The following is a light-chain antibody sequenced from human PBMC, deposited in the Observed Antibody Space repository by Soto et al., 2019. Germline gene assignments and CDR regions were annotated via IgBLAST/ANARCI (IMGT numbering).Light chain of an antibody. CDR1: QTISTW. V-gene: IGKV1-5*03. CDR2: KPS. J-gene: IGKJ1*01. Sequence: IQMTKSPSTLSASVGDRVTFTCRASQTISTWLAWYQQKPGEAPKLLIYKPSTLEVGVPSRFSASGSGTEFTLTNNTLQPADFATYYCQQYNSYPWTFGQGTKV. CDR3: QQYNSYPWT.